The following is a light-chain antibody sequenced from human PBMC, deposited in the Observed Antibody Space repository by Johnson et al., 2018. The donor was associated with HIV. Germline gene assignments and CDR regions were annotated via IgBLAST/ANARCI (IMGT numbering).Light chain of an antibody. CDR3: GTWDSSLYVFV. Sequence: QLVLTQPPSVSAAPGQKVTISCSGSSSNIGNNYVSWYQQLPGTSPKLLIYENKARPSGIPDRFSGSKSATSATLAITGLQTGDEADYYCGTWDSSLYVFVFGAGTKGTVL. CDR2: ENK. CDR1: SSNIGNNY. V-gene: IGLV1-51*01. J-gene: IGLJ1*01.